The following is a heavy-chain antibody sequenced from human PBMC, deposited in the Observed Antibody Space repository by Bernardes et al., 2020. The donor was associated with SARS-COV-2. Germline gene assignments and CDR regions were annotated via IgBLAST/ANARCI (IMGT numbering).Heavy chain of an antibody. CDR1: GYVFSDYC. J-gene: IGHJ4*02. CDR3: TRDVEPGY. CDR2: INPDGTTT. V-gene: IGHV3-74*01. Sequence: GGSLRLSCAASGYVFSDYCVHWVRQVPGKGLVWVSFINPDGTTTGYADSVKGRFSISRDNAKNILYLQMNILRVEDAAGYYCTRDVEPGYWGQGTLVTVSS.